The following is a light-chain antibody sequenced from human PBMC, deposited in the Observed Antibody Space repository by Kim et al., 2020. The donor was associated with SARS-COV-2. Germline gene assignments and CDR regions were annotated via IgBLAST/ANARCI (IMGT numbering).Light chain of an antibody. J-gene: IGKJ2*01. CDR1: QDISNY. V-gene: IGKV1-33*01. CDR2: DAS. CDR3: QQYDNLPYT. Sequence: SASVGDRVTITCQASQDISNYLNWYQQKPGKAPKLLIYDASNLGTGVRSRCSGSGSGAEFTFTISSLQPEDIATYYCQQYDNLPYTCGQGTKL.